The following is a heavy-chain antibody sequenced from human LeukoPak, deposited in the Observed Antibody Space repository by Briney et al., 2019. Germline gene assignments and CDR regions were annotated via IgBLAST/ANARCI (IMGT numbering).Heavy chain of an antibody. CDR1: GFTFSNYW. CDR3: TTGRMSAFDM. Sequence: GGSLRLSCAASGFTFSNYWMHWVRQVPGKGLVWVSRITSDISNTRYIDSVKGRFTISRDNARNTVYLQMNSLRAEDTAVYYCTTGRMSAFDMWGQGTMVTVAS. D-gene: IGHD2/OR15-2a*01. V-gene: IGHV3-74*01. CDR2: ITSDISNT. J-gene: IGHJ3*02.